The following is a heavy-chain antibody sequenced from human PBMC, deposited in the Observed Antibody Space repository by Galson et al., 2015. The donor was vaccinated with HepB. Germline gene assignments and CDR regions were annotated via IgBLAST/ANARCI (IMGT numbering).Heavy chain of an antibody. CDR2: INPSGGST. CDR3: ARRERSIAVADY. D-gene: IGHD6-19*01. CDR1: GYTFTSYY. J-gene: IGHJ4*02. Sequence: SVKVSCKASGYTFTSYYMHWVRQAPGQGLEWMGIINPSGGSTSYAQKFQGRVTMTRDTSTSTVYMELSSLRSEYTAVYYCARRERSIAVADYWGQGTLVTVSS. V-gene: IGHV1-46*01.